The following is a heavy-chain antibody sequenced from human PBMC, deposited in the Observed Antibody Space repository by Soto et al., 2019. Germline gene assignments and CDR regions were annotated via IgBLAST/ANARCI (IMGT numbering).Heavy chain of an antibody. CDR3: ARVGRHQHLLTGFDN. J-gene: IGHJ5*02. D-gene: IGHD3-16*01. CDR2: IRPDGSNR. V-gene: IGHV3-33*01. Sequence: QVQLVESGGGVVQPGWSLRLSCVTSGFTFSDYAMHWVRQAPGKGLEWVAVIRPDGSNRYYADSVKGRFTISRDISKNTLYLEMSSLRAVDTAVYFCARVGRHQHLLTGFDNWGQGTLVTVSS. CDR1: GFTFSDYA.